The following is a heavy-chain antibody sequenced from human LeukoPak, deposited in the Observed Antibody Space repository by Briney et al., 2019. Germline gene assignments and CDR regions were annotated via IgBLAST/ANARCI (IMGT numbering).Heavy chain of an antibody. Sequence: SETLCLSCAASGGSITSYYWSWIRQPAGKGLEWIGRIYSSGSTNYNPSLKSRVTMSVDTSKNHFSLKLTSVTAADTAVYYCARTPVAGGWDYRGQGSLVTVSS. CDR3: ARTPVAGGWDY. CDR2: IYSSGST. CDR1: GGSITSYY. V-gene: IGHV4-4*07. D-gene: IGHD6-19*01. J-gene: IGHJ4*02.